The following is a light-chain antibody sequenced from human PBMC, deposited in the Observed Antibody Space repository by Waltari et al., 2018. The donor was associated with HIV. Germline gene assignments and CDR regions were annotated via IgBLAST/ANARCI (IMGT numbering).Light chain of an antibody. CDR3: CSYAGSPYV. CDR1: SSDVGSYNL. CDR2: EVN. J-gene: IGLJ1*01. V-gene: IGLV2-23*02. Sequence: QSALTQPASVSGSPGQSITISCTVTSSDVGSYNLVSWYQQHPGKAPKLMIYEVNKRPSGVSNRFSGSKSGNTASLTISGLQAEDEADYYCCSYAGSPYVFGTGTKVTVL.